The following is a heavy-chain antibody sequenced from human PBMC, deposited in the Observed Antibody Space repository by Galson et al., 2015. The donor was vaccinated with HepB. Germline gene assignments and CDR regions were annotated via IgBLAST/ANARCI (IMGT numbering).Heavy chain of an antibody. CDR1: GGSISSRSYY. CDR3: ASLGWSSSGFAY. J-gene: IGHJ4*02. Sequence: SEPLSLTCTVSGGSISSRSYYWAWIRQPPGKGLEWIGNIYYTGSTYYNASLKSRVTISVDTSKNQFSLKLSSVTAADTAVYYCASLGWSSSGFAYWGQGTLVTVSS. D-gene: IGHD6-19*01. V-gene: IGHV4-39*01. CDR2: IYYTGST.